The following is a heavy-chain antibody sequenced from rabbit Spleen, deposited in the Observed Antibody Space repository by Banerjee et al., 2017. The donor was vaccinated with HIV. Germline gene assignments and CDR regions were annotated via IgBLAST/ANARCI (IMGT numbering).Heavy chain of an antibody. CDR3: ARGGGDAGDGHNL. CDR2: IYIYSGAT. Sequence: QSLEESGGDLVKPGASLTLTCTASGFSFSNREFMCWVRQAPGKGLEWIACIYIYSGATYYASWAKGRLTISKTSSTTVDLKMTSLTAADTATYFCARGGGDAGDGHNLWGPGTLVTVS. J-gene: IGHJ4*01. V-gene: IGHV1S40*01. CDR1: GFSFSNREF. D-gene: IGHD4-2*01.